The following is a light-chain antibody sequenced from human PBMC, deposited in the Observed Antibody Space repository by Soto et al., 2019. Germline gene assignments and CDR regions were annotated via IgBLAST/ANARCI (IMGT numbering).Light chain of an antibody. J-gene: IGKJ2*01. Sequence: DIVMTQSPDSLAVSLCERATVNCKSSQSVLYSSNNKNYLAWYQQKPGQPPKLLIYWASTRESGVPDRFSGSGSGTDFTLTISSLQAEDVAIYYCQQYYGSPYTFGQGTKLEIK. CDR2: WAS. V-gene: IGKV4-1*01. CDR1: QSVLYSSNNKNY. CDR3: QQYYGSPYT.